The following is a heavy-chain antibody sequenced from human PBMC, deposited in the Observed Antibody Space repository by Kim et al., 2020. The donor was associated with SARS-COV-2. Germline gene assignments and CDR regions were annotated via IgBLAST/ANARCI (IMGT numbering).Heavy chain of an antibody. CDR1: GFSFSDYY. CDR3: ARMGAP. Sequence: GGSLRLSCAASGFSFSDYYMSWMRHAPGKGLEWVSYITRGSTYRDYAVSVKGRFTISTDDAQNSLYRQMNSLRADDTAVYYCARMGAPWGQGTLVTVSS. J-gene: IGHJ4*02. V-gene: IGHV3-11*06. CDR2: ITRGSTYR.